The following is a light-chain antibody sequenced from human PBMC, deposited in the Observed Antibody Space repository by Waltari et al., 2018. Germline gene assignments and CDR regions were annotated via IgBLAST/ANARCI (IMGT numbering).Light chain of an antibody. CDR3: QHYDGGVVT. CDR2: GTS. Sequence: EIVLTQSPGTLSLSPGERATLSCRASQSVTSTSFTWYQQKLGQAPRLLINGTSSRATAIPDRCSGGGSGTDFTLTISRLEPEDFAVYYCQHYDGGVVTIGGGTKVEI. J-gene: IGKJ4*01. V-gene: IGKV3-20*01. CDR1: QSVTSTS.